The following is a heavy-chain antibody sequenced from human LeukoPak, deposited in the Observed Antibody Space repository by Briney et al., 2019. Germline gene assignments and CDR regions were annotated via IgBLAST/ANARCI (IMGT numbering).Heavy chain of an antibody. CDR2: IIPIFGTA. D-gene: IGHD3-10*01. Sequence: ASVKVSCKASGGTFSSYAISWVRQAPGQGLEWMGGIIPIFGTANYAQKFQGRVTITADESTSTAYMELSSLRSEDTAVCYCARSPMVRGVITSAFDIWGQGTMVTVSS. J-gene: IGHJ3*02. V-gene: IGHV1-69*13. CDR1: GGTFSSYA. CDR3: ARSPMVRGVITSAFDI.